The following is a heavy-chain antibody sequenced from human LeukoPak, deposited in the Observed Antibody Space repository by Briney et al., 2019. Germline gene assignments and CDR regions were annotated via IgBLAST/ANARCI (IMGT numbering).Heavy chain of an antibody. Sequence: GESLQISCKGSEYSFTSYWIGCVRQMPGKGLEWMGIIYPGDSDTRYSPSFQGQVTISADKSISTAYLQWSSLKASDTAIYYCARRKAAAAATTAFDIWGQGTMVTVSS. CDR1: EYSFTSYW. V-gene: IGHV5-51*01. CDR3: ARRKAAAAATTAFDI. D-gene: IGHD6-13*01. J-gene: IGHJ3*02. CDR2: IYPGDSDT.